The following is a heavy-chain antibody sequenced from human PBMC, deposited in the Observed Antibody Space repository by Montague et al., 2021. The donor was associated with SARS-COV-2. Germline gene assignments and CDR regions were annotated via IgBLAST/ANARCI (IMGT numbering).Heavy chain of an antibody. D-gene: IGHD3-9*01. CDR3: AREGILTGQEAFDI. Sequence: SLRLSCAASGFTFSSYAMHWVRQAPGKGLEWVAVISYDGSNKYYADSVKGRFTISRDNSKNTLYLQMNSLRAEDTAAYYCAREGILTGQEAFDIWGQGTMVTVSS. CDR2: ISYDGSNK. CDR1: GFTFSSYA. J-gene: IGHJ3*02. V-gene: IGHV3-30*04.